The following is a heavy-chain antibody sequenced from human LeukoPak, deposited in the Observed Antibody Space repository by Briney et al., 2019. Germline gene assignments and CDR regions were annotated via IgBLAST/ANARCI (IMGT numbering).Heavy chain of an antibody. J-gene: IGHJ4*02. D-gene: IGHD5-12*01. V-gene: IGHV3-33*01. CDR1: GFTFSSYG. Sequence: GGSLRLSCAASGFTFSSYGMHWVRQAPGKGLEWVAVIWYDGSNKYYADSVKGRFTISRDNSKNTLYLQMNRLRAEDTAVYYCARDRGYSGYALGDYWGQGTLVTVSS. CDR2: IWYDGSNK. CDR3: ARDRGYSGYALGDY.